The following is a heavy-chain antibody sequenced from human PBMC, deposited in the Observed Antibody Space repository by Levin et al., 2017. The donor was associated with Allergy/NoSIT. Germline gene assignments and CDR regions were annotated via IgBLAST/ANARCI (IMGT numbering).Heavy chain of an antibody. CDR1: GFTFSSYS. J-gene: IGHJ4*02. V-gene: IGHV3-21*01. CDR3: AGVDFGGH. Sequence: PGESLKISCAASGFTFSSYSMNWVRQAPGKGLEWVSSISSSSSYIYYADSVKGRFTISRDNAKNSLYLQMNSLRAEDTAVYYCAGVDFGGHWGQGTLVTVSS. CDR2: ISSSSSYI. D-gene: IGHD3-16*01.